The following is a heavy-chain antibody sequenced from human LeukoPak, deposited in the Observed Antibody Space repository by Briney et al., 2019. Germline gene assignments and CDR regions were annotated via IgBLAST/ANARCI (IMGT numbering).Heavy chain of an antibody. Sequence: SETLSLTCTVSGGSISSYYWSWIRQPLGKGLEWIGYIYYSGSTNYNPSLKSRVTISVDTSKNQFSLKLSSVTAADTAVYYCARGSSTRSPLPSYWGQGTLVTVSS. CDR1: GGSISSYY. CDR2: IYYSGST. D-gene: IGHD2-2*01. V-gene: IGHV4-59*01. J-gene: IGHJ4*02. CDR3: ARGSSTRSPLPSY.